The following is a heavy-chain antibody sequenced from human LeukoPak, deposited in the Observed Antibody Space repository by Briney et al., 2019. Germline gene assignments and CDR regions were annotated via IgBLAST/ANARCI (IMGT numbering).Heavy chain of an antibody. J-gene: IGHJ6*02. D-gene: IGHD2-15*01. CDR3: ARHCSGGNCYYYGMDV. Sequence: GESLKISCKGSGYSFTSYWIGWVRQVPGKGLEWMGIIYPGDSDTRYSLSFQGQVTISADKSISTAYLQWSSLKASDTAMYYCARHCSGGNCYYYGMDVWGQGTTVTVSS. CDR2: IYPGDSDT. V-gene: IGHV5-51*01. CDR1: GYSFTSYW.